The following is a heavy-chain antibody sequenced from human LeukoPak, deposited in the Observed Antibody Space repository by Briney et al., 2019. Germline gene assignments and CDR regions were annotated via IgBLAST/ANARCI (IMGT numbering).Heavy chain of an antibody. J-gene: IGHJ1*01. V-gene: IGHV1-2*02. Sequence: ASVKVSCKASGYSFTAYYIHWVRQAPGQGLEWMGWINPNGGGTNYAQKFQGRVTMTRDTSISTVYMELSRVRSDDTAVYYCARDLIVVVNPKPEYFQHWGQGTLVTVSS. CDR3: ARDLIVVVNPKPEYFQH. CDR1: GYSFTAYY. CDR2: INPNGGGT. D-gene: IGHD3-22*01.